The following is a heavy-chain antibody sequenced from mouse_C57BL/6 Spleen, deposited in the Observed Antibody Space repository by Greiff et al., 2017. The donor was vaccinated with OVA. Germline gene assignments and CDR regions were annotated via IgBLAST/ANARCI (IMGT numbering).Heavy chain of an antibody. CDR1: GYTFTSYW. D-gene: IGHD2-4*01. CDR3: ARYDYDGGAWFAY. Sequence: QVQLKESGAELVKPGASVKMSCKASGYTFTSYWITWVKQRPGQGLEWIGDIYPGSGSTNYNEKFKSKATLTVDTSSSTAYMQLSSLTSEDSAVYYCARYDYDGGAWFAYWGQGTLVTVSA. V-gene: IGHV1-55*01. J-gene: IGHJ3*01. CDR2: IYPGSGST.